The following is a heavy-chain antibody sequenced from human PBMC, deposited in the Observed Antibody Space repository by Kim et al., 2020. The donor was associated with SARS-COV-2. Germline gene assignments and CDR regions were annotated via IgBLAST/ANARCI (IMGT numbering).Heavy chain of an antibody. J-gene: IGHJ4*02. CDR3: TDLQWLGAR. V-gene: IGHV3-15*01. D-gene: IGHD6-19*01. Sequence: GTTDYAATVKGRFTIARDDSKNTLYLQMNSLKPEDTALYYCTDLQWLGARWGQGTLVTVSS. CDR2: GTT.